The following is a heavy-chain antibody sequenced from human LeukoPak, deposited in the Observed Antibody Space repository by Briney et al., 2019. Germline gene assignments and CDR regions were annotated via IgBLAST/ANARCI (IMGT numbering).Heavy chain of an antibody. Sequence: PSETLSLTCAVYGGSFSGYYWSWVRQPPGKGLEWIGEINRSGTTNYNPSLKSRLTISVDTAKNQFSLNLSSLTAADTAVYYRASNGPLLSDTSRYYFDSWGQGTLVTVSS. V-gene: IGHV4-34*01. CDR1: GGSFSGYY. D-gene: IGHD3-22*01. J-gene: IGHJ4*02. CDR2: INRSGTT. CDR3: ASNGPLLSDTSRYYFDS.